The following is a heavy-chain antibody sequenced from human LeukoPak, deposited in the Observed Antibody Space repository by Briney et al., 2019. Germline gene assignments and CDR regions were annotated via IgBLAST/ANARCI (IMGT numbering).Heavy chain of an antibody. V-gene: IGHV3-7*01. CDR2: IKQDGSEK. Sequence: GGSLRLSCVASGFTFRNFWMSWVRQAPGKGLEWVANIKQDGSEKKYLDSVKGRFTISRDNARSSLYLQLNSLRAEDTAVYYCARDWQTVDGNYYYMDVWGKGTTVTVSS. CDR3: ARDWQTVDGNYYYMDV. J-gene: IGHJ6*03. CDR1: GFTFRNFW. D-gene: IGHD4-17*01.